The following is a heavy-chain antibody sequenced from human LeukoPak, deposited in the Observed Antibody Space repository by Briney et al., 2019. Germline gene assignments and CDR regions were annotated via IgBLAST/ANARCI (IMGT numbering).Heavy chain of an antibody. J-gene: IGHJ6*02. CDR2: ISAYNGNT. V-gene: IGHV1-18*01. CDR3: ARGRLIRGVYYYYGMDV. D-gene: IGHD3-10*01. Sequence: ASVKVSCKASGYTFTSYGISWVRQAPGQGLEWMGWISAYNGNTNYVQKLQGRVTMTTDTSTSTAYMELRSLRSDDTAVYYCARGRLIRGVYYYYGMDVWGQGTTVTVSS. CDR1: GYTFTSYG.